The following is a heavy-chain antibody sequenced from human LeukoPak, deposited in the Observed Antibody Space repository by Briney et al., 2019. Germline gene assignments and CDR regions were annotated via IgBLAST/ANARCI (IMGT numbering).Heavy chain of an antibody. J-gene: IGHJ5*02. CDR2: INHSGST. Sequence: SETLSLTCAVYGGSFSGYYWSWIRQPPGKGLEWIGEINHSGSTHYNPSLKSRVTISVDTSKNQFSLKLSSVTAADTAVYYCARDIAAAAENRFDPWGQGTLVTVSS. CDR3: ARDIAAAAENRFDP. V-gene: IGHV4-34*01. D-gene: IGHD6-13*01. CDR1: GGSFSGYY.